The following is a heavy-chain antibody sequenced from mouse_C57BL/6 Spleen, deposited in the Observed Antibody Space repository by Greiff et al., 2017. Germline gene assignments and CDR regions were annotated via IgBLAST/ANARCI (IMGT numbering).Heavy chain of an antibody. CDR3: ARYGSSYSDY. J-gene: IGHJ2*01. CDR2: IYPGDGDT. CDR1: GYAFSSYW. Sequence: QVQLQQSGAELVKPGASVKISCKASGYAFSSYWMHWVKQRPGKGLEWIGQIYPGDGDTNYNGKFKGKATLTADKSSSTAYMQLSSLTSEDSAVYFCARYGSSYSDYWGQGTTLTVSS. V-gene: IGHV1-80*01. D-gene: IGHD1-1*01.